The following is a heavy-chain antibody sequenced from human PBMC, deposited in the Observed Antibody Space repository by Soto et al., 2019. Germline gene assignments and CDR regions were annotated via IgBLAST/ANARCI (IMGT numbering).Heavy chain of an antibody. CDR1: GYTFTSYA. V-gene: IGHV1-3*01. J-gene: IGHJ4*02. CDR3: ARDYYGSGSYFGIDY. Sequence: ASVKVSCKASGYTFTSYAMHWVRQAPGQRLEWMGWINAGNGNTKYSQKFQGRVTITRDTSASTAYMELSSLRSEDTALYYCARDYYGSGSYFGIDYWGQGTLVTVSS. CDR2: INAGNGNT. D-gene: IGHD3-10*01.